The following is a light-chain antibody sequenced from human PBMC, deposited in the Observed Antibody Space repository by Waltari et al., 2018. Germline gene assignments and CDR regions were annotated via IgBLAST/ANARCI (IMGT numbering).Light chain of an antibody. CDR1: SSDVGSYNL. CDR2: EGS. V-gene: IGLV2-23*01. Sequence: QSALTQPASVSGSPGQSITISCTGTSSDVGSYNLVSWDHQHPGKAPKLMIYEGSKRPLGVSNRFSGSKSGNTASLTISGLQAENEADYYCCSYAGSSTLVFGGGTKLTVL. CDR3: CSYAGSSTLV. J-gene: IGLJ2*01.